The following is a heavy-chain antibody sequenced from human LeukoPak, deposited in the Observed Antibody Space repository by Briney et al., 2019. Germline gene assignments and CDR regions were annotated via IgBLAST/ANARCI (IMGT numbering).Heavy chain of an antibody. CDR2: INHSGST. J-gene: IGHJ4*02. CDR1: GGSFSGYY. CDR3: AGGRAFPY. Sequence: SETLSLTCAVYGGSFSGYYWSWIRQPPGKGLEWIGEINHSGSTNYNPSLKSRVTISVDTSKNQFSLKLSSVTAADTAVYYCAGGRAFPYWGQGTLVTVSS. V-gene: IGHV4-34*01.